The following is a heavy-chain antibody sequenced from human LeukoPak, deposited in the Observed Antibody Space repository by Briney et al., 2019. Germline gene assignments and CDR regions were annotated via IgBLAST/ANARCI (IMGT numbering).Heavy chain of an antibody. CDR3: TTDPRFRSTPNWFDP. CDR1: GFTFSNAW. D-gene: IGHD3-3*01. Sequence: PGGSLRLSCAASGFTFSNAWMSWVRQAPGKGLEWVGRIKSKTDGGTTDYAAPVKGRFTISRDDSKNTLYLQMNSLKTEDTAVYYCTTDPRFRSTPNWFDPWGQGTLVTVSS. V-gene: IGHV3-15*01. CDR2: IKSKTDGGTT. J-gene: IGHJ5*02.